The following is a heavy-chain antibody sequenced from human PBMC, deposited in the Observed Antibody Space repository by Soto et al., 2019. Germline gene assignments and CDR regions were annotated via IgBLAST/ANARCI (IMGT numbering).Heavy chain of an antibody. CDR3: ARPPFPGCINAICYPLDF. J-gene: IGHJ4*02. CDR1: GYTFTHYY. Sequence: QVQLVQSGAEVKNPGASVKVSCKASGYTFTHYYIHWVRQAPGQGLEWMGMINPSGGSTSYAQKFQGRLTMTMDTSTNTVYMALSRLRSADTAVYYCARPPFPGCINAICYPLDFWGQGALVTVSS. CDR2: INPSGGST. V-gene: IGHV1-46*01. D-gene: IGHD2-8*01.